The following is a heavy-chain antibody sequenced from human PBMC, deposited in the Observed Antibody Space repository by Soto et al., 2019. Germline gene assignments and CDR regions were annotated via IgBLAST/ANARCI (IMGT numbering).Heavy chain of an antibody. Sequence: SLRLSGTASGFTFGDYAMSWFRQAPGKGLEWVGFIRSKAYGGTTEYAASVKGRFTISRDDSKSIAYLQMNSLKTEDTAVYYCTRDLQSPYYYYGMDVWGQGTTVTVSS. V-gene: IGHV3-49*03. CDR1: GFTFGDYA. J-gene: IGHJ6*02. CDR2: IRSKAYGGTT. D-gene: IGHD1-1*01. CDR3: TRDLQSPYYYYGMDV.